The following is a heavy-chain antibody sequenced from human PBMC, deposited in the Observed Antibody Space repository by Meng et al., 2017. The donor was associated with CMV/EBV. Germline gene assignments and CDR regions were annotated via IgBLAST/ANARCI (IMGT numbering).Heavy chain of an antibody. V-gene: IGHV1-8*01. J-gene: IGHJ2*01. CDR3: ARVDSGSYSFDL. CDR1: GYTFTSSE. Sequence: CKASGYTFTSSEINWVRQATGQGLEWMGWMNPNSGNTGYAQKFQGRVTMTRNTSISTAYMELSSLRSEDTAVYYCARVDSGSYSFDLWGRGTLVTVSS. CDR2: MNPNSGNT. D-gene: IGHD1-26*01.